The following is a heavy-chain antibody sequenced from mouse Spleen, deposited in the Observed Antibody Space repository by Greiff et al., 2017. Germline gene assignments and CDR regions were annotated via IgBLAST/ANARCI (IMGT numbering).Heavy chain of an antibody. CDR2: LNPNNGGT. D-gene: IGHD2-3*01. CDR1: GYTFTDYY. J-gene: IGHJ2*01. Sequence: EVQLQQSGPELVKPGASVKISCKASGYTFTDYYMNWVKQSHGKSLEWIGDLNPNNGGTSYNQKFKGKATLTVDKSSSTAYMELRSLTSEDSAVYYCARRWLLRHYFDYWGQGTTLAVSS. V-gene: IGHV1-26*01. CDR3: ARRWLLRHYFDY.